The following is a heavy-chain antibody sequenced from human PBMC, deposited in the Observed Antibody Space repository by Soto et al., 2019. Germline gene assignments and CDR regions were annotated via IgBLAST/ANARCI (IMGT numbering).Heavy chain of an antibody. CDR2: IWYDGSNK. CDR1: GFTFSSYG. CDR3: ARTCIVGATPPDY. J-gene: IGHJ4*02. D-gene: IGHD1-26*01. V-gene: IGHV3-33*01. Sequence: QVQLVESGGGVVQPGRSLRLSCAASGFTFSSYGMHWVRQAPGKGLEWVAVIWYDGSNKYYADSVKGRFTISRDNSKNTLYLQMNSLRAEDTAVYYCARTCIVGATPPDYWGQGTLVTVSS.